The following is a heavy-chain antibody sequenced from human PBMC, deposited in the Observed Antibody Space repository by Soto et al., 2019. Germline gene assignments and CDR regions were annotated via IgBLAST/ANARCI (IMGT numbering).Heavy chain of an antibody. CDR2: IYYTGGT. CDR1: GGSISGYY. CDR3: ARDGTRYYDVGMDV. Sequence: QVQLQESGPGLVKPSETLSLTCTVSGGSISGYYWSWIRQPPGRGLEWIGYIYYTGGTNYNPSLKSRVTISVDSSKNQFSLRLSSVTAADTAVYYCARDGTRYYDVGMDVWGQGTTVTVSS. D-gene: IGHD3-22*01. J-gene: IGHJ6*02. V-gene: IGHV4-59*01.